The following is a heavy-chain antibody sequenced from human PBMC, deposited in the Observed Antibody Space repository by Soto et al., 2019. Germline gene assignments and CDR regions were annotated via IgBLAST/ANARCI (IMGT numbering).Heavy chain of an antibody. Sequence: GGSLRLSCVTSGFTFTKYSMNWVRQAPGKGLEWVSYISYIGTRGRTTYYAESVKGRFTISRDNAKNSLFLQMNSLRAEDTALYYCAGRYCTNGVCHLGLSDYWGLGTLVTVSS. CDR3: AGRYCTNGVCHLGLSDY. CDR2: ISYIGTRGRTT. J-gene: IGHJ4*02. V-gene: IGHV3-48*04. D-gene: IGHD2-8*01. CDR1: GFTFTKYS.